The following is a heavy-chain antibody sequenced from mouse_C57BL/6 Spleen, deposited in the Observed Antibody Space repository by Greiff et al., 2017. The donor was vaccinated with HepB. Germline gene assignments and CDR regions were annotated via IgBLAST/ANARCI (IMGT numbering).Heavy chain of an antibody. CDR2: IDPSDSET. D-gene: IGHD1-1*01. J-gene: IGHJ4*01. CDR1: GYTFTSYW. V-gene: IGHV1-52*01. CDR3: ARGGSSSYYYAMDY. Sequence: QVQLQQPGAQLVRPGSSVKLSCKASGYTFTSYWMHWVKQRPIQGLEWIGNIDPSDSETHYNQKFKDKATLTVDKSSSTAYMQLSSLTSEDSAVYYCARGGSSSYYYAMDYWGQGTSVTVSS.